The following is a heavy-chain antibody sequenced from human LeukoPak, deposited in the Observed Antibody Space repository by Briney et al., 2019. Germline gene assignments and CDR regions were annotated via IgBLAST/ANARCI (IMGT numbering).Heavy chain of an antibody. J-gene: IGHJ4*02. Sequence: GGSLRLSCAASGFTFSTYTMNWVRQAPGKGLEWVASIGSGGRHIHYADSVKGRFTISRDNAKNSLYLQMNSLRAEDTAVYYCARSGYTYGFDYWGQGALDTVSS. CDR3: ARSGYTYGFDY. V-gene: IGHV3-21*01. CDR1: GFTFSTYT. D-gene: IGHD5-18*01. CDR2: IGSGGRHI.